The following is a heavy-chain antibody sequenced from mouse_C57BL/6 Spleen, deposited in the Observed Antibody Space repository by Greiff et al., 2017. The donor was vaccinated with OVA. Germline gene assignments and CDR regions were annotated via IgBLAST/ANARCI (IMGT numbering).Heavy chain of an antibody. D-gene: IGHD1-1*01. V-gene: IGHV5-4*03. Sequence: EVQVVESGGGLVKPGGSLKLSCAASGFTFSSYAMSWVRQTPEKRLEWVATISDGGSYTYYPDNVKGRFTISRDNAKNNLYLQMSHLKSEDTAMYYCARRPGSREGFAYWGQGTLVTVSA. CDR2: ISDGGSYT. CDR3: ARRPGSREGFAY. J-gene: IGHJ3*01. CDR1: GFTFSSYA.